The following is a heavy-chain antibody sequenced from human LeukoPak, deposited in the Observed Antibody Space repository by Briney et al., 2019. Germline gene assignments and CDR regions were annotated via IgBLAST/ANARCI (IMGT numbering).Heavy chain of an antibody. CDR3: ARRGVQLQRISWFDP. CDR1: GFTFSDYY. Sequence: GGSLRLSCAASGFTFSDYYMSWIRQAPGKGLEWVSYISNSGNTIYYADSVKGRFTIFRDNAKNSLYLQMNRLRAEDTAVYYCARRGVQLQRISWFDPWGQGTLVTVSS. V-gene: IGHV3-11*01. CDR2: ISNSGNTI. J-gene: IGHJ5*02. D-gene: IGHD1-1*01.